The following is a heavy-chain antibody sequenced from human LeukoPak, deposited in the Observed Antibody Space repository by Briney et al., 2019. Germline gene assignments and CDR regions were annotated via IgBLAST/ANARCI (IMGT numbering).Heavy chain of an antibody. CDR1: GFTFSSYA. Sequence: GGSLRLSCAASGFTFSSYAMSWVRQAPEKGLEWVSTISGSGGGTYYADSVKGRFTISRDDSKNTLYLQMNSLRAEDTAVYYCAKDLGRYRNNYFDYWGQGTLVTVPS. J-gene: IGHJ4*02. D-gene: IGHD1-26*01. V-gene: IGHV3-23*01. CDR3: AKDLGRYRNNYFDY. CDR2: ISGSGGGT.